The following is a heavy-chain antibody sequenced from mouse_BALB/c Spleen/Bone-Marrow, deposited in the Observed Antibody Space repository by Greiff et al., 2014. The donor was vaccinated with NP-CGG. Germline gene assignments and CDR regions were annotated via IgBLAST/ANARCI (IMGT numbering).Heavy chain of an antibody. Sequence: EVQVVESGGGLVKSGGSLKLSCAASGFSFSNYGMSWLRQTPEKRLEWVATVSGDGRYTFYSDSVKGRFTISRDNAKNNLYLQLSSLRSEDTALYYCARHAYYDQTEVSFVRWGQGTLVTVSA. V-gene: IGHV5-9-2*01. CDR1: GFSFSNYG. CDR2: VSGDGRYT. J-gene: IGHJ3*01. CDR3: ARHAYYDQTEVSFVR. D-gene: IGHD2-4*01.